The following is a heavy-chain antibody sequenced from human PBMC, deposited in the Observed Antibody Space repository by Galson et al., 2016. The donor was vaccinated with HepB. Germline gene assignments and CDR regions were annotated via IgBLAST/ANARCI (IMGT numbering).Heavy chain of an antibody. D-gene: IGHD2-15*01. CDR1: GFSFKDYT. J-gene: IGHJ5*02. V-gene: IGHV3-30-3*01. Sequence: SLRLSCAGSGFSFKDYTLHWVRQAPGKGLEWVAVISFDGTNTYYRDSVKGRFTISRDDSKNTLYLQMNGLRAEDTAGYYCASSWSDCSGGSCYSRWVDPGGQGALVTVSS. CDR2: ISFDGTNT. CDR3: ASSWSDCSGGSCYSRWVDP.